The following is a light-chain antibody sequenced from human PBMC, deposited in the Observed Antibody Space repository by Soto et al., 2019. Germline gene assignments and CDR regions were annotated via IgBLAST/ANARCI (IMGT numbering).Light chain of an antibody. J-gene: IGKJ1*01. CDR3: QQYGTSPWT. CDR1: QSVSNNY. Sequence: EIVLTQSPGTLSLSPGERGTLSCGASQSVSNNYLAWYQQKPDEAPRLLIYSASARATGVPDRFIGSGSEADFTLSISTLEPEDFAIYYCQQYGTSPWTFGQGTKVDIK. CDR2: SAS. V-gene: IGKV3-20*01.